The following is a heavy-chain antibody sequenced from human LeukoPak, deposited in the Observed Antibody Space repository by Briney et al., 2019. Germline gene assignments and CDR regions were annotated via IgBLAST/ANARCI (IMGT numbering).Heavy chain of an antibody. J-gene: IGHJ4*02. CDR2: INHSGST. V-gene: IGHV4-34*01. D-gene: IGHD3-10*01. CDR3: ARQPHLMGRDY. Sequence: SETLSLTCAVYGGSFSGYYWSWIRQPPGKGLEWIGEINHSGSTNYNPSLKSRVTISVDTSKNQFSLKLSSVTAADTAVYYCARQPHLMGRDYWGQGTLVTVSS. CDR1: GGSFSGYY.